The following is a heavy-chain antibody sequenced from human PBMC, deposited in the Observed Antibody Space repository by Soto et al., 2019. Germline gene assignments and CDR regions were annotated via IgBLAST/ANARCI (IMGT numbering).Heavy chain of an antibody. CDR3: AKQDGLSYAIDS. V-gene: IGHV3-64D*06. CDR1: GFTFSSYS. D-gene: IGHD2-2*01. CDR2: ISGHGGST. Sequence: GGSLRLSCSASGFTFSSYSTHSLRPAPGKGLVYVTAISGHGGSTYYADSVKGRSTISRDNSKNTLYLQMSTLRAEDTAWYYCAKQDGLSYAIDSRGQGTMVTVSS. J-gene: IGHJ3*02.